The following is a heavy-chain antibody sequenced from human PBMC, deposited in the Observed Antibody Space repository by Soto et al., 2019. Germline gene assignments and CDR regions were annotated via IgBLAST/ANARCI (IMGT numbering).Heavy chain of an antibody. CDR2: INPSGGST. V-gene: IGHV1-46*01. J-gene: IGHJ5*02. D-gene: IGHD3-22*01. CDR1: GYTFTSYY. CDR3: ARSYYDSSGYTYNWFDP. Sequence: ASVKVSCKASGYTFTSYYMHWVRQAPGQGLEWMGIINPSGGSTSYAQKFQGRVTMTRDTSTSTVYMELSRLRSDDTAVYYCARSYYDSSGYTYNWFDPWGQGTLVTVSS.